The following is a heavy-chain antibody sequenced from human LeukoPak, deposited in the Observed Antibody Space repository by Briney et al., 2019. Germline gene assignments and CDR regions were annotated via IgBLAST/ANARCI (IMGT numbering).Heavy chain of an antibody. J-gene: IGHJ4*02. CDR1: GFTFSSYG. CDR2: ISYDGSNK. CDR3: ADTRGYYYGSGSLDY. D-gene: IGHD3-10*01. Sequence: GGSLRLSCAASGFTFSSYGMHWVRQAPGKGLEWVAVISYDGSNKYYADSVKGRFTISRDNSKNTLYLQMNSLRAEDTAVYYCADTRGYYYGSGSLDYWGQGTLVTVSS. V-gene: IGHV3-30*03.